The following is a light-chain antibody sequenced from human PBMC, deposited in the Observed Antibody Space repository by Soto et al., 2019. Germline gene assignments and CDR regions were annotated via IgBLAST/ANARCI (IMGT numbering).Light chain of an antibody. CDR2: EDN. V-gene: IGLV6-57*03. J-gene: IGLJ2*01. CDR3: QSYDSSNHVV. CDR1: SGSIASNY. Sequence: NFMLTQPHSVSESXXXTVXXXCTRSSGSIASNYVQWYQQRPGSAPTTVIYEDNQRPSGVPDRFSGSIDSSSNSASLTISGLKTEDEADYYCQSYDSSNHVVFGGGTKLTVL.